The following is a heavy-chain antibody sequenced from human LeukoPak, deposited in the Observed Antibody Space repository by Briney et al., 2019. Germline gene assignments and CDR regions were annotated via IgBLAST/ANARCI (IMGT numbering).Heavy chain of an antibody. CDR1: GDSISNYY. V-gene: IGHV4-59*01. Sequence: PSETLSLTCTVSGDSISNYYWSWIRQSPGKELEWIGYMYNRGSTIYNPSLKSRVTISTDTSKNQFSLRLTSVTAADTAVYYCARAEKAVNGTLASWGQGPLITVSS. CDR3: ARAEKAVNGTLAS. J-gene: IGHJ4*02. CDR2: MYNRGST. D-gene: IGHD6-19*01.